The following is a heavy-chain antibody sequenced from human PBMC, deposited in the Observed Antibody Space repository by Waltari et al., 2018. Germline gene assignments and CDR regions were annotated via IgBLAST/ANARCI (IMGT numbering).Heavy chain of an antibody. V-gene: IGHV3-23*01. D-gene: IGHD3-9*01. Sequence: EVQLLESGGGLVQPGGSLRLSCGASGFIFSGFAMTWVRQAPGKGREWVAAIRGSGEDSNYADAVKGRFTISRDNSKNTLYLQMNSLRAEDTAVYYCAKEYFDWFPRGVVHPWGQGTLVTVSS. CDR3: AKEYFDWFPRGVVHP. CDR1: GFIFSGFA. J-gene: IGHJ5*02. CDR2: IRGSGEDS.